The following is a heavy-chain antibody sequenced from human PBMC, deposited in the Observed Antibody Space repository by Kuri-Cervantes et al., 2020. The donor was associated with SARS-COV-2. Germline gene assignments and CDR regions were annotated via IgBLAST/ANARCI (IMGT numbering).Heavy chain of an antibody. CDR2: IIPIFGTA. CDR1: ETTFPNYD. D-gene: IGHD7-27*01. Sequence: SVKVSCKAPETTFPNYDINWVRQATGQGLEWMGGIIPIFGTANYAQKFQGRATITADESTSTAYMELSSLRSEDTAVYYCARGGWGRRDGDYYYYYMDVWGKGTTVTVSS. V-gene: IGHV1-69*13. CDR3: ARGGWGRRDGDYYYYYMDV. J-gene: IGHJ6*03.